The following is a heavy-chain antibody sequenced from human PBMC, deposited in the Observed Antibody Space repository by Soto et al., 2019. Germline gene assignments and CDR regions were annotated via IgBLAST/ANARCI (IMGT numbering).Heavy chain of an antibody. CDR1: GGALSSYY. D-gene: IGHD3-10*01. V-gene: IGHV4-59*01. Sequence: SETLSLTCTVSGGALSSYYWSWIRQPPGKGLEWIGYIYYSGNTNYNPSLKSRVTISVDTSKNQFSLKLTSVTAADTAVYFCARVLWFGESRPGMDVWGQGTTVTVSS. J-gene: IGHJ6*02. CDR2: IYYSGNT. CDR3: ARVLWFGESRPGMDV.